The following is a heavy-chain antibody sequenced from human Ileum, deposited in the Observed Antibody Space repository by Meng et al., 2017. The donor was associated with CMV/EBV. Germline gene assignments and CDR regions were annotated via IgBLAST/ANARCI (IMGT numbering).Heavy chain of an antibody. Sequence: KAAGGTFSSYAISWVRQAPGQGLEWMGGIIPIFGTANYAQKFQGRVTITTDESTSTAYMELSSLRSEDTAVNYCARSRLRLYNWFDPWGQGTLVTVSS. CDR3: ARSRLRLYNWFDP. V-gene: IGHV1-69*05. CDR1: GGTFSSYA. D-gene: IGHD4-17*01. CDR2: IIPIFGTA. J-gene: IGHJ5*02.